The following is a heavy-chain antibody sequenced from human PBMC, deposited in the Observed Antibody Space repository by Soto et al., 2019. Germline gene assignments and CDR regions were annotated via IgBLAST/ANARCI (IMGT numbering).Heavy chain of an antibody. CDR1: GFTFSSYG. CDR3: AKDGGNYGDPVFDY. J-gene: IGHJ4*02. V-gene: IGHV3-30*18. Sequence: QVQLVESGGGVVQPGRSLRLSCAASGFTFSSYGMHWVRQAPGKGLEWVAVISYDGSNKYYADSVKGRFTISRDNSKNTLYLQMNSLRAEDTAVYYCAKDGGNYGDPVFDYWGQGTLVTVSS. CDR2: ISYDGSNK. D-gene: IGHD4-17*01.